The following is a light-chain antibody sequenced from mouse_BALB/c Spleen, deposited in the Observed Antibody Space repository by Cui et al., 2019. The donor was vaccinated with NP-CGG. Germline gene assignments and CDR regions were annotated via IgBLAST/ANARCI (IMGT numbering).Light chain of an antibody. Sequence: QAVVTPESALPTSPGGPVLPTFRSSTGAVTTSNYANWVQEKPDHLFSVLIGGTSNRTPGVPVRVSGALIGDKTALTITGAQREEDAMYFCALWCSTHWVFGGGTKLTVL. CDR1: TGAVTTSNY. V-gene: IGLV2*02. J-gene: IGLJ1*01. CDR3: ALWCSTHWV. CDR2: GTS.